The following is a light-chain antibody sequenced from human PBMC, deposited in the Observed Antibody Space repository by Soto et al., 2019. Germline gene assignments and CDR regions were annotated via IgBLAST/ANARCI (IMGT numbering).Light chain of an antibody. J-gene: IGLJ3*02. CDR2: EVT. CDR3: SSYAGSNIWV. V-gene: IGLV2-8*01. Sequence: QSALTQPPSASGSPGRSVTISCSGTSSDVGASNSVSWYQQHPGKAPKLMIYEVTKRPSGVPDRFSGSKSGNAASLTVSGLQAEDEADYYCSSYAGSNIWVFGGGTKLTVL. CDR1: SSDVGASNS.